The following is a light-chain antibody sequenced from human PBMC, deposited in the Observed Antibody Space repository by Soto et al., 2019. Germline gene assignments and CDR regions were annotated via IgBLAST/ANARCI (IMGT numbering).Light chain of an antibody. CDR3: RSDTVSCPSV. J-gene: IGLJ1*01. V-gene: IGLV2-14*01. CDR2: AVS. Sequence: QSVLAQPASVSGSPGQSLTISCTGTSSDVGGYNYVSWYQQHPGKAPKLMIYAVSNRPSGVSNRFSGSKSGNTATLTISGLQAEDYADYYYRSDTVSCPSVFGSDTK. CDR1: SSDVGGYNY.